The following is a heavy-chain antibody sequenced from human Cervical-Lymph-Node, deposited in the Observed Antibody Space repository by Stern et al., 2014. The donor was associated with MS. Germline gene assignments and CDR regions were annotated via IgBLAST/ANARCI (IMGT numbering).Heavy chain of an antibody. CDR2: ISSSSSYI. V-gene: IGHV3-21*01. D-gene: IGHD2-15*01. J-gene: IGHJ4*02. CDR1: GFTFSNYN. CDR3: ARDLGVVTDY. Sequence: VQLVASGGGLVKPGGSLRLSCAASGFTFSNYNMNWVRQAPGKGLAWVSSISSSSSYIYYADSVKGRFTISRDNAKNSLYLQMNSLRAEDTAVYYCARDLGVVTDYWGQGTLVTVSS.